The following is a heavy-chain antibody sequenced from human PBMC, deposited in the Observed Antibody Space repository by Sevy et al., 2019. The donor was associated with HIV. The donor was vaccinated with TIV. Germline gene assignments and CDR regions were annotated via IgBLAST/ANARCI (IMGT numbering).Heavy chain of an antibody. CDR3: ARAAAGTWPTLLFDY. J-gene: IGHJ4*02. CDR2: LSFDGDNE. D-gene: IGHD6-13*01. V-gene: IGHV3-30-3*01. Sequence: GGSLRLSCAASGFTFSTYAMHWVRQPPGKGLEWVTILSFDGDNEYYADSVRGRFSISRDNSKDTLYLQMNFLRVEDMAVYYCARAAAGTWPTLLFDYWGQGALVTVSS. CDR1: GFTFSTYA.